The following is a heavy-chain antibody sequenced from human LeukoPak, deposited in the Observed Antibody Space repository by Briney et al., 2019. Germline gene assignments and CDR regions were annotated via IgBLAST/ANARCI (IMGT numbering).Heavy chain of an antibody. CDR2: IYSGGST. J-gene: IGHJ4*02. CDR3: AREPYCGGDCPIDY. D-gene: IGHD2-21*02. Sequence: GGSLRLSCAASGFTVSSNYMSWVRQAPGKGLEWVSVIYSGGSTYYADSVKGRFTISRDNSKNTLYLQMNSLRAEDTAVYYCAREPYCGGDCPIDYWGQGTLVTVSS. V-gene: IGHV3-53*01. CDR1: GFTVSSNY.